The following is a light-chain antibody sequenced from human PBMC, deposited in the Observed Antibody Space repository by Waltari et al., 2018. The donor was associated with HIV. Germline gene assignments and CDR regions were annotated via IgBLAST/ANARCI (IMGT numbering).Light chain of an antibody. CDR2: GAS. Sequence: DIQMTQSPSTLSASVGDRVTITCRASHSVSSRVAWYQQKPGKAPKLLIYGASSLKSAVPSRFSGSGPGTEFTLTISGLQPDDFATYYCQQYRYSPWTFGQGTKVDI. CDR3: QQYRYSPWT. J-gene: IGKJ1*01. CDR1: HSVSSR. V-gene: IGKV1-5*03.